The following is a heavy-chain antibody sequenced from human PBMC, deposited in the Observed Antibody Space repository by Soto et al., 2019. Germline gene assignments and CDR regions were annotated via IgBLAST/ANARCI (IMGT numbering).Heavy chain of an antibody. D-gene: IGHD2-2*01. CDR2: IYWDDDK. CDR3: AYSPPSTSLRRWFDP. J-gene: IGHJ5*02. V-gene: IGHV2-5*02. Sequence: QITLKESGPTLVKPTQTLTLTCTFSGFSLSTSGVGVGWIRQPPGKALEWLALIYWDDDKWYSPSLKSRLTVTQDTSKSQVVLTMTNLDPVDTATYYCAYSPPSTSLRRWFDPWGQGTLVTVSS. CDR1: GFSLSTSGVG.